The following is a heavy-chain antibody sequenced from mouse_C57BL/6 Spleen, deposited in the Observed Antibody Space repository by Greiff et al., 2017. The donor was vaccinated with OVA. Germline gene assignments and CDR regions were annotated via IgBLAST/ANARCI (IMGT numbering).Heavy chain of an antibody. CDR2: IWSGGST. J-gene: IGHJ1*03. CDR3: ARKGYYGSSLYWYFDV. Sequence: VQLQQSGPGLVQPSQRLSITCTVSGFSLTSYGVHWVRQSPGKGLEWLGVIWSGGSTDYNAAFISRLSISKDNSKSQVFFKMNSLQADDTAIYYCARKGYYGSSLYWYFDVWGTGTTVTVSS. CDR1: GFSLTSYG. D-gene: IGHD1-1*01. V-gene: IGHV2-2*01.